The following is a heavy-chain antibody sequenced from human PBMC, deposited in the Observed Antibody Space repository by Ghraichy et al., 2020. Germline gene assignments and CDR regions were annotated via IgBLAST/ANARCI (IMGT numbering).Heavy chain of an antibody. Sequence: GGSLRLSCAASGFSFNIAWMSWVRQAPGKGLEWVGRIKSKTDGETTDYAAPVKGRFTISRDDSKYTLYLQMNSLKTEDTAVYYCTTVKTVIGYWGQGTLVTVSS. D-gene: IGHD4-17*01. CDR2: IKSKTDGETT. V-gene: IGHV3-15*01. CDR3: TTVKTVIGY. CDR1: GFSFNIAW. J-gene: IGHJ4*02.